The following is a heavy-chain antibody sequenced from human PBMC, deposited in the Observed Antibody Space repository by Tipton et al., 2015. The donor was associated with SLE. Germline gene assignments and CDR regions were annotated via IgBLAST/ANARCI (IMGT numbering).Heavy chain of an antibody. Sequence: GLVKPSETLSLTCSVSGGSMRSNSYYWGWIRQPPGKGLEWIGSLYYSGNTFYKPSLKSRVTISIDTSKNQFSLRVNSVTAADTAVYYCARAFRGWFDPWGQGTLVTVSS. CDR3: ARAFRGWFDP. CDR2: LYYSGNT. V-gene: IGHV4-39*01. CDR1: GGSMRSNSYY. J-gene: IGHJ5*02.